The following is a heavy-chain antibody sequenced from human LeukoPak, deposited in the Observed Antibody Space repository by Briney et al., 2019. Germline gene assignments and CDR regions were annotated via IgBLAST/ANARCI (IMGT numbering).Heavy chain of an antibody. J-gene: IGHJ6*02. V-gene: IGHV3-23*01. CDR3: AKDYGDYKQRISYYYYYYGMDV. Sequence: GGSLRLSCAASGFTFSSYAMSWVRQAPGKGLEWVSAISGSGGSTYYADSVKGRLTISRDNSKSTLYLQMNSLRAEDTAVYYCAKDYGDYKQRISYYYYYYGMDVWGQGTTVTVSS. D-gene: IGHD4-17*01. CDR2: ISGSGGST. CDR1: GFTFSSYA.